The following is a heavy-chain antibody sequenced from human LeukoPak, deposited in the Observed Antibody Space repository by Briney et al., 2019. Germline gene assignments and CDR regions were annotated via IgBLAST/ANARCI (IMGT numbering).Heavy chain of an antibody. D-gene: IGHD2-15*01. V-gene: IGHV3-49*04. J-gene: IGHJ6*02. CDR3: TTHGERYCSGGSCSSRYGMDV. Sequence: GGSLRLSRTASGFTFGDYAMSWVRQAPGKGLEWVGFIRSKAYGGTTEYAASVKGRFTISRDDSKSIAYLQMNSLKTEDTAVYYCTTHGERYCSGGSCSSRYGMDVWGQGTTVTVSS. CDR1: GFTFGDYA. CDR2: IRSKAYGGTT.